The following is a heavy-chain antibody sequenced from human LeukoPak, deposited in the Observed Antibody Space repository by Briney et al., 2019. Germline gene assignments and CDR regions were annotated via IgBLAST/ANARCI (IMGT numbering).Heavy chain of an antibody. V-gene: IGHV5-51*01. J-gene: IGHJ4*02. CDR1: GYSFTTYW. CDR2: IYPGDSDT. D-gene: IGHD3-22*01. CDR3: ARQFRDSSGYYSYYFDY. Sequence: GESLKISCKGSGYSFTTYWVGWVRQMPGRGLEWMGIIYPGDSDTRYSPSFQGQVTISADKSISTAYLQWSSLKASDTAMYYCARQFRDSSGYYSYYFDYWGQGTLVTVSS.